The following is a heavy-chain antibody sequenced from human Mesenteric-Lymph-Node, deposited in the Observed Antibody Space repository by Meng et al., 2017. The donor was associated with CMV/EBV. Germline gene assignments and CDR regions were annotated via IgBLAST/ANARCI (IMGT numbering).Heavy chain of an antibody. CDR2: IHSGGVTT. J-gene: IGHJ4*02. V-gene: IGHV3-23*03. CDR1: GFIFSSHG. CDR3: ARGRPFFDY. Sequence: GESLKISCAASGFIFSSHGMSWVRQAPGKGLEWVSVIHSGGVTTYYADSVKGRFTISRDNAKNSLYLQMNSLRAEDTAVYYCARGRPFFDYWGQGTLVTVSS.